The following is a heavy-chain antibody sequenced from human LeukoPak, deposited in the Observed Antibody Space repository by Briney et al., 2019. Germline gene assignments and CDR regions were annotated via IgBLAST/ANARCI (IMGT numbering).Heavy chain of an antibody. J-gene: IGHJ6*03. CDR1: GYTFTGYY. CDR2: INPNSGGT. CDR3: AREGGSSSYWGYYYYMYV. D-gene: IGHD6-6*01. Sequence: ASVKVSCKASGYTFTGYYMHWVRQAPGQGLEWMGRINPNSGGTNYAQKFEGRVTMTRDTSISTAYMELSRLRSDDTAVYYCAREGGSSSYWGYYYYMYVWGKGTTVTVSS. V-gene: IGHV1-2*06.